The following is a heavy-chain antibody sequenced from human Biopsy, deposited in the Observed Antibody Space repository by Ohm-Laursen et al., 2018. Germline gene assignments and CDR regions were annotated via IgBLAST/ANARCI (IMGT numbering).Heavy chain of an antibody. J-gene: IGHJ4*02. CDR2: IVPILGHL. Sequence: SVKVSCNASGGPSSSYAFSWVRQAPGQGLEWVGRIVPILGHLNYAQRFQGRVSITADKSTTYVYMELSRLTSGDTAVYYCAADADGYYTEFDYWGPGTLVTVSS. CDR3: AADADGYYTEFDY. CDR1: GGPSSSYA. D-gene: IGHD3-3*01. V-gene: IGHV1-69*04.